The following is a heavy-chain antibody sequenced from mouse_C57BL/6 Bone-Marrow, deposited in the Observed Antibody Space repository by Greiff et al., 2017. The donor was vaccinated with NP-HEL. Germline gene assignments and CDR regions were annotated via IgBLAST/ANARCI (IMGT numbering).Heavy chain of an antibody. CDR3: ARYYYGSSYLFDY. CDR1: GFNIKNTY. V-gene: IGHV14-3*01. D-gene: IGHD1-1*01. Sequence: VQLKQSVAELVRPGASVKLSCTASGFNIKNTYMHWVKQRPEQGLEWIGRIDPANGNTKYAPKFQGKATITADTSSNTAYLQLSSLTSEDTAIYYCARYYYGSSYLFDYWGQGTTLTVSS. CDR2: IDPANGNT. J-gene: IGHJ2*01.